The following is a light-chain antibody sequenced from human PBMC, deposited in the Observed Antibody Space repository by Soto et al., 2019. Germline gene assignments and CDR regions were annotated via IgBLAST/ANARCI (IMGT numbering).Light chain of an antibody. CDR3: SSYTSSSTLDV. V-gene: IGLV2-14*01. CDR1: SSDVGGYNY. CDR2: DVS. J-gene: IGLJ1*01. Sequence: QSVLTQPASGSGSPGRSITISCPGTSSDVGGYNYVSWYQQHPGKAPKLMIYDVSNRPSGVSNRFSGSKSGNTASLTISGLQAEDEADYYCSSYTSSSTLDVFGTGTKVTVL.